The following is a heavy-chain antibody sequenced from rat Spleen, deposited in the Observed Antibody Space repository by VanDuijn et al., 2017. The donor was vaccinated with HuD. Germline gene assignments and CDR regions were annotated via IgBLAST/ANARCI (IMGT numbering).Heavy chain of an antibody. D-gene: IGHD1-12*02. V-gene: IGHV5-27*01. CDR3: TTDTFYDGTYYPGGFDY. Sequence: EVQLVESGGGLVQPGRSLKLSCAASGFTFSNYYMAWVRQAPTKGLEWVAYISAGGDNTYYRYSVKGRFTIPRDNAKSTLYLQLDSLRSEDTATYYCTTDTFYDGTYYPGGFDYWGQGVMVTVSS. CDR2: ISAGGDNT. CDR1: GFTFSNYY. J-gene: IGHJ2*01.